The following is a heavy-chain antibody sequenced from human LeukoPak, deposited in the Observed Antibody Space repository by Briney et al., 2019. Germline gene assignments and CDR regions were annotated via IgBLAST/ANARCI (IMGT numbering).Heavy chain of an antibody. D-gene: IGHD3-3*01. V-gene: IGHV4-39*01. CDR2: IYDSRST. CDR1: GGSISSSSNY. CDR3: ARPLSASRIDY. Sequence: KASETLSLTCTVSGGSISSSSNYWGWIRQPPGKGREWIGSIYDSRSTYYNPSIKRRVTISVDTSKNQCSLKLSSITAEATADYYCARPLSASRIDYWGQGTLVTVSS. J-gene: IGHJ4*02.